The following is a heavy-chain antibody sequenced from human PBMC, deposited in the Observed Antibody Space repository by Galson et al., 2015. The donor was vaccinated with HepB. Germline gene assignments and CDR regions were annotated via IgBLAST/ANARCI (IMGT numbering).Heavy chain of an antibody. V-gene: IGHV3-30*02. CDR1: GFTFSRCA. CDR3: ARLRWPTCFDY. J-gene: IGHJ4*02. Sequence: SLRLSCAASGFTFSRCAMHWVRQTPVKGLEWVAFIRYDGSNTYYEDSVKGRFTISRDNSRNTLYLQMNSLRAEDTAVYYCARLRWPTCFDYWGQGTLVTVSS. CDR2: IRYDGSNT. D-gene: IGHD4-23*01.